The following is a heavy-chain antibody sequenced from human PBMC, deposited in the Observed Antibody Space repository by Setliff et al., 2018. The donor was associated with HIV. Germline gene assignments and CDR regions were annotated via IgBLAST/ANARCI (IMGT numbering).Heavy chain of an antibody. CDR3: TTLVGAKPWHDAFDI. D-gene: IGHD1-26*01. J-gene: IGHJ3*02. CDR1: GLTFNKAW. CDR2: SKSKPDGGTT. Sequence: GEDPRLYCAASGLTFNKAWLHWVRQAPGRGLGWVGRSKSKPDGGTTDYAAPVKGRVTISIDDSKTTLYLQMNSLKAEDSAVYYCTTLVGAKPWHDAFDIWGQGTMVTVSS. V-gene: IGHV3-15*07.